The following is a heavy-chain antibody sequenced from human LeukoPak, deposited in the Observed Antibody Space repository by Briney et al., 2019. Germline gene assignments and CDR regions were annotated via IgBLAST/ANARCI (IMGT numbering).Heavy chain of an antibody. D-gene: IGHD5-18*01. CDR1: GYTFTSYA. CDR3: ARRLEGYSYGFDY. CDR2: INAGNGNT. Sequence: GASVKVTCKASGYTFTSYAMHWVRQAPGQRLEWMGWINAGNGNTKYSQKFQGRVTITRDTSASTAYMELSSLRSEDTAVYYCARRLEGYSYGFDYWGQGTLVTVSS. V-gene: IGHV1-3*01. J-gene: IGHJ4*02.